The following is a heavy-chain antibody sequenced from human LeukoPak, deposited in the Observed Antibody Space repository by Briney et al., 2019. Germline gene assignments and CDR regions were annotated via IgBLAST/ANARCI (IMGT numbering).Heavy chain of an antibody. CDR1: GFTFSSYE. D-gene: IGHD3-10*01. Sequence: GGSLRLSCAASGFTFSSYEMNWVRQAPGKGLEWVSYISSSGSTIYYADSVKGRFTISRDNAKNSLYLQMNSLRAEDTAVYYCASFLGRAEFGELLLSFYFDYWGQGTLVTVSS. V-gene: IGHV3-48*03. J-gene: IGHJ4*02. CDR3: ASFLGRAEFGELLLSFYFDY. CDR2: ISSSGSTI.